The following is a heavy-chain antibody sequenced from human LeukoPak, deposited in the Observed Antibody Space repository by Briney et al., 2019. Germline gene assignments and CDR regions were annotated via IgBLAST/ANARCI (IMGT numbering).Heavy chain of an antibody. D-gene: IGHD6-19*01. V-gene: IGHV3-23*01. CDR3: AKRSAESSGYFNY. J-gene: IGHJ4*02. CDR1: GFTFSSSW. Sequence: GGSLRLSCAASGFTFSSSWMTWVRQAPGKGLEWVSAITGSGAFTDYADSVKGRFTISRDNSKNTLYLQMNSLRAEDTAVYYCAKRSAESSGYFNYWGQGILVTVS. CDR2: ITGSGAFT.